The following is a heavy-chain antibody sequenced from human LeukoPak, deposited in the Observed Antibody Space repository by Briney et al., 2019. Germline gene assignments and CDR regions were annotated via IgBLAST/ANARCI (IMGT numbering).Heavy chain of an antibody. CDR3: ARLGLRLWFGELLSLGEGFDP. CDR1: GYSFTSYW. V-gene: IGHV5-51*01. Sequence: GESLQISCKGSGYSFTSYWIGWVRQMPGKGLEWMGIIYPGDSDTRYSPSFQGRVTISADKSISTAYLQWSSLKASDTAMYYCARLGLRLWFGELLSLGEGFDPWGQGTLVTVSS. D-gene: IGHD3-10*01. CDR2: IYPGDSDT. J-gene: IGHJ5*02.